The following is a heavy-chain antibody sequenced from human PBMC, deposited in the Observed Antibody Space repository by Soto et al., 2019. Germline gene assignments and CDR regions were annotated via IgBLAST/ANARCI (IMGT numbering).Heavy chain of an antibody. D-gene: IGHD2-2*01. Sequence: SETLSLTCSVSGASISSRDYYWGWIRQTPGKGLEWIGNIDYNGVTYYNPSLKSRVTVSKDTSKNQFSLKVASVTAEDTAIYYCGRVMIGTIRHTDSDYWGQGTQVTVSS. CDR3: GRVMIGTIRHTDSDY. V-gene: IGHV4-39*01. CDR2: IDYNGVT. CDR1: GASISSRDYY. J-gene: IGHJ4*02.